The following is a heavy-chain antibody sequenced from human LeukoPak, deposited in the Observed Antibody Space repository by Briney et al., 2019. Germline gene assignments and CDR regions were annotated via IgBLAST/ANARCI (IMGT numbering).Heavy chain of an antibody. Sequence: GGSLRLSCAASGFTVSSDYMSWVRQAPGKGLEWVAFIRYDGSNKYYADSVKGRFTISRDNSKNTLNLQMNSLRAEDTAVYYCARDNWRDWGQGTMVTVSS. CDR2: IRYDGSNK. J-gene: IGHJ3*01. CDR3: ARDNWRD. V-gene: IGHV3-30*02. D-gene: IGHD1-20*01. CDR1: GFTVSSDY.